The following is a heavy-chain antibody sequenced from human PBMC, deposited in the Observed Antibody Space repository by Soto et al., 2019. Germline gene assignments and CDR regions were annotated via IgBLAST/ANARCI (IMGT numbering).Heavy chain of an antibody. CDR2: IIPIFGTA. Sequence: QVQLVQSGAEVKKPGSSVKVSCKASGGTFSSYAISWVRQAPGQGLEWMGGIIPIFGTANYAQKFQGRVTITADESTSTAYMELSSLRSEDTAVYYWARAKAAAGDALYYYGMDVWGQGTTVTVSS. J-gene: IGHJ6*02. CDR1: GGTFSSYA. D-gene: IGHD6-13*01. V-gene: IGHV1-69*12. CDR3: ARAKAAAGDALYYYGMDV.